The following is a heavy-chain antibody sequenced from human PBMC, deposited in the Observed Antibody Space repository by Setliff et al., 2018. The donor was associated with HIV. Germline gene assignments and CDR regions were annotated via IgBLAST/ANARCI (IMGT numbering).Heavy chain of an antibody. V-gene: IGHV1-2*02. CDR1: GYTFTGYY. D-gene: IGHD5-12*01. J-gene: IGHJ4*02. Sequence: GASVKVSCKASGYTFTGYYMHWVRQAPGQGLEWMGWINTHSGYTNYAQNVQGRVTVTMDTSTSTAYMELRGLKSDDTAVYYCARGKTWLRFLDYWGQGTLVTVSS. CDR2: INTHSGYT. CDR3: ARGKTWLRFLDY.